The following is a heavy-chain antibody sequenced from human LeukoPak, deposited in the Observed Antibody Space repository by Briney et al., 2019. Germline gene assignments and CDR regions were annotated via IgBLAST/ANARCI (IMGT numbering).Heavy chain of an antibody. D-gene: IGHD6-6*01. CDR3: ARRRIAARLIWFDP. CDR1: GGSISSYY. V-gene: IGHV4-4*09. CDR2: IYTSGST. J-gene: IGHJ5*02. Sequence: TSETLSFTCTVSGGSISSYYWSWIGQPPGKGLEWIGYIYTSGSTNYNPSPKSRVTISVDTSKNQFSLKLSSVTAADTAVYYCARRRIAARLIWFDPWGQGTLVTVSS.